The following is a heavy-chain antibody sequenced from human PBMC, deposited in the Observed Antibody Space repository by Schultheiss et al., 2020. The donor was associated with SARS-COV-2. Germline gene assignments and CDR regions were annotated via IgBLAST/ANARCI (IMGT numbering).Heavy chain of an antibody. CDR3: ARERCTNCVCWDAFDI. D-gene: IGHD2-8*01. CDR2: IWYDGSNK. J-gene: IGHJ3*02. Sequence: GGSLRLSCAASGFTFSSYGMHWVRQAPGKGLEWVAVIWYDGSNKYYADSVKGRFTISRDNSKNTLYLQMNSLRAEDTAVYYCARERCTNCVCWDAFDIWGQGTRVTVSS. CDR1: GFTFSSYG. V-gene: IGHV3-33*01.